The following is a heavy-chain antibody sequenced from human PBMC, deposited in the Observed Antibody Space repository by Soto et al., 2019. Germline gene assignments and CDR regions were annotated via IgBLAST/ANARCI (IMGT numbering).Heavy chain of an antibody. Sequence: EVQLVESGGGLVQPGGSLRLSCAASGFTFSSYWMHWVRQAPGKGLVWVSRINSDGSSTSYADSVKGRFTISRDNAKNTLYLQMNSLRAEDTAVYYFSALTLWNDFDIWGQGTMVTVSS. CDR1: GFTFSSYW. D-gene: IGHD1-1*01. J-gene: IGHJ3*02. V-gene: IGHV3-74*01. CDR2: INSDGSST. CDR3: SALTLWNDFDI.